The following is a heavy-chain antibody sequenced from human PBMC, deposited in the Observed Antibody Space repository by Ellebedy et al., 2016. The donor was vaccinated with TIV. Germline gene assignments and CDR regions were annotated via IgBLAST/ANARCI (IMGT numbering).Heavy chain of an antibody. V-gene: IGHV3-48*01. CDR1: GFTFSNYG. CDR2: ISSSSSTI. CDR3: ASGVPAAADNYYYYYGMDV. J-gene: IGHJ6*02. D-gene: IGHD2-2*01. Sequence: GESLKISCAASGFTFSNYGMSWVRQAPGKGLEWVSYISSSSSTIYYADSVKGRFTISRDNSKNTLYLQMNSLRAEDTAVYYCASGVPAAADNYYYYYGMDVWGQGTTVTVSS.